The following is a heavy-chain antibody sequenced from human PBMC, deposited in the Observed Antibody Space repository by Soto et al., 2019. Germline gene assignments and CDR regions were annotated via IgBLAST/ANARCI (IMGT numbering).Heavy chain of an antibody. CDR3: ARLTVVVPAAIDAFDI. CDR2: IIPIFGTA. V-gene: IGHV1-69*06. Sequence: QVQLVQSGAEVKKPGSSVKVSCKASGGTFSSYAISWVRQAPGQGLEWMGGIIPIFGTANYAQKLQGRVTMTTDTSTSTAYMELRSLRSDDTAVYYCARLTVVVPAAIDAFDIWGQGTMVTVSS. D-gene: IGHD2-2*02. J-gene: IGHJ3*02. CDR1: GGTFSSYA.